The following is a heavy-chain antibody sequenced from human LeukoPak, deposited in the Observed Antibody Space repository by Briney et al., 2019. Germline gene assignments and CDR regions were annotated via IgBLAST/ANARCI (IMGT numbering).Heavy chain of an antibody. CDR3: ARQVGVVAAWTDY. CDR1: GFTFSSYW. Sequence: PGGSLRLSCAASGFTFSSYWMSWVRQAPGKGLEWVANIKQDGSEKYYVDSVKGRFTISRDNAKNSLYLQMNSLRAEDTAVYYCARQVGVVAAWTDYWGQGTLVTVSS. D-gene: IGHD2-15*01. CDR2: IKQDGSEK. J-gene: IGHJ4*02. V-gene: IGHV3-7*01.